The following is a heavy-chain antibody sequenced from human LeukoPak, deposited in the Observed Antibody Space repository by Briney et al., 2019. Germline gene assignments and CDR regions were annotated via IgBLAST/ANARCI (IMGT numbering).Heavy chain of an antibody. J-gene: IGHJ4*02. CDR1: GFTFSSYA. D-gene: IGHD2-15*01. Sequence: PGGSLRLSCAASGFTFSSYAMHWVRQAPGKGLEWVAVISYDGSNKYYAGSVKGRFTISRDNSKNTLYLQMNSLRAEDTAVYYCARADPYCSGGSCSSFAYWGQGTLVTVSS. CDR3: ARADPYCSGGSCSSFAY. V-gene: IGHV3-30-3*01. CDR2: ISYDGSNK.